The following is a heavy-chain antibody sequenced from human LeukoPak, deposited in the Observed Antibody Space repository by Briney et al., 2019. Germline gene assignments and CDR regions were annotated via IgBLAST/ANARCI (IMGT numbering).Heavy chain of an antibody. V-gene: IGHV1-2*02. Sequence: ASVKVSCKASGYTFTRDFIHWVRQAPGQGLEWMGWINSDSGGTNYARKFQGRVTMTRDTSISTAYMELSSLRSDDTAVFYCARGNIATRRGENWFDPWGQGTLVTVSS. J-gene: IGHJ5*02. CDR1: GYTFTRDF. CDR3: ARGNIATRRGENWFDP. D-gene: IGHD6-6*01. CDR2: INSDSGGT.